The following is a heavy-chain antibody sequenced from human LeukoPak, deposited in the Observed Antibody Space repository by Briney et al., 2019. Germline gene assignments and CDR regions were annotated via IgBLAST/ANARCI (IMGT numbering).Heavy chain of an antibody. V-gene: IGHV3-7*03. Sequence: GSLRLSCAASGFTFSSYWMSWVRQAPGKGLEWVANIKQDGSEKYYVDSVKGRFTISRDNTKNSLYLQMNSLRAEDTAVYYCAREAPLVPFFLRCMDVWGKGTTVTVSS. J-gene: IGHJ6*04. CDR1: GFTFSSYW. CDR3: AREAPLVPFFLRCMDV. D-gene: IGHD3-16*01. CDR2: IKQDGSEK.